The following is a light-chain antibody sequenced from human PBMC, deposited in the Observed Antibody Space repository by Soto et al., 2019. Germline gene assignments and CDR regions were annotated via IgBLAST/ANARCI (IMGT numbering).Light chain of an antibody. CDR3: TSYTSSRSYV. V-gene: IGLV2-14*01. CDR2: DVS. Sequence: QSALTQPASVSGSPGQSNTISCTGANSDVGSYNFVSWYQQPPGKAPNLIIYDVSDRPSGVSHRFSGSKSGNTASLTISGLQSEDEADYYCTSYTSSRSYVFGTGTKLTVL. J-gene: IGLJ1*01. CDR1: NSDVGSYNF.